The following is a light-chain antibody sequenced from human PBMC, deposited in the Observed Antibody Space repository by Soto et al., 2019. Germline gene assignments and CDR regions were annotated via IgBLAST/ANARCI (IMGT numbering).Light chain of an antibody. CDR1: QSVSSN. Sequence: EIVMTQSPATLSVSPGERATLSCRASQSVSSNLAWYQQKPGQAPRLLIYGASTRATGIPARFSGSGSGTEFTLTISSLQSEDFAVYYCQQSYSTPYTLGQGTKLEIK. CDR2: GAS. CDR3: QQSYSTPYT. J-gene: IGKJ2*01. V-gene: IGKV3-15*01.